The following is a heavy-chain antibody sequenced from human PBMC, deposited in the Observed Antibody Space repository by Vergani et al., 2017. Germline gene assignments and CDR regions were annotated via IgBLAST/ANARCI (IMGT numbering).Heavy chain of an antibody. CDR2: IIPILGIA. Sequence: QVQLVQSGAEVKKPGSSVKVSCKASGGTFSSYTISWVRQAPGQGLEWMGRIIPILGIANYAKKFQGRVTITADKSTSTAYMELSSLRSEDTAVYYCARAAAGDDPKNYNYYYYMDVWGKGTTVTVSS. CDR1: GGTFSSYT. D-gene: IGHD6-13*01. CDR3: ARAAAGDDPKNYNYYYYMDV. J-gene: IGHJ6*03. V-gene: IGHV1-69*02.